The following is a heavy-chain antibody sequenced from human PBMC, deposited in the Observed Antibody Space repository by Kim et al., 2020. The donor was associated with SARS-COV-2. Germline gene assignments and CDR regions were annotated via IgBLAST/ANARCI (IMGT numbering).Heavy chain of an antibody. V-gene: IGHV4-59*01. D-gene: IGHD2-21*01. CDR3: ARATSYSHAFDI. J-gene: IGHJ3*02. Sequence: NSNPSLKSRVTISVDTSKNQFSLKLSSVTAADTAVYYCARATSYSHAFDIWGQGTMVTVSS.